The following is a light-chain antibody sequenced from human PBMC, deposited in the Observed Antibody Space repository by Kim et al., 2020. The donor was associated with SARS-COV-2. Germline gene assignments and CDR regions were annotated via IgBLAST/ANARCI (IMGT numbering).Light chain of an antibody. V-gene: IGKV3-20*01. CDR1: QSVSSNY. Sequence: CPGERTTLSCRASQSVSSNYLVWYQQKPGQAPRLLIYAASSRATGIPDRFSGSGSGTDFTLTISRLEPEDFAVYYCHQFGSSPRTFGQGTKVDIK. J-gene: IGKJ1*01. CDR3: HQFGSSPRT. CDR2: AAS.